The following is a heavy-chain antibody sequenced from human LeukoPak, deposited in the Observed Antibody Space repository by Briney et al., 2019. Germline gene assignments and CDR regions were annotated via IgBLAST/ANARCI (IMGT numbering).Heavy chain of an antibody. CDR1: GFAFSTYS. V-gene: IGHV3-21*01. CDR3: ARGRGAEYFQH. J-gene: IGHJ1*01. CDR2: ITSSSSYI. Sequence: GGSLRLSCAASGFAFSTYSINWVRQAPGKGLEWVSSITSSSSYIFYADSVKGRFTISRDNAKNSLYLQMNSLRAEDTAVYYCARGRGAEYFQHWGQGTLVTVSS.